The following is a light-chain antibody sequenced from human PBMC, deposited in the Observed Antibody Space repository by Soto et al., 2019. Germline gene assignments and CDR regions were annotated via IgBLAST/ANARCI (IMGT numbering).Light chain of an antibody. J-gene: IGLJ1*01. CDR2: DVS. V-gene: IGLV2-11*01. CDR1: SSDVGGYNY. Sequence: QSALPQPRSVSGSPGQSVTISCTGTSSDVGGYNYVSWYQQHPGKAPKHMIYDVSKRPSGVPDRFSGSKSGNTASLTISGLQAEDEADYYCCSYAGSYYVFGTGTKLTVL. CDR3: CSYAGSYYV.